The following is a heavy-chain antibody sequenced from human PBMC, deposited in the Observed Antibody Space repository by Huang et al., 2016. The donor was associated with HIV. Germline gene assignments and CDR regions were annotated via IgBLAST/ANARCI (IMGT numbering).Heavy chain of an antibody. J-gene: IGHJ6*04. V-gene: IGHV3-9*01. CDR3: AKGIIKKGLTFVDGYAPHTLYLYSGMDV. CDR2: MSFDRWNV. D-gene: IGHD3-16*01. Sequence: MESGGGVVQPGKSMRLSCKASGFAFSDYSMYWARQAPCKVTGGVGVMSFDRWNVELKYSVRGRFTVSRDNNKNLVFLDFANVKVDDTAMYYCAKGIIKKGLTFVDGYAPHTLYLYSGMDVWGKGTPVIVSS. CDR1: GFAFSDYS.